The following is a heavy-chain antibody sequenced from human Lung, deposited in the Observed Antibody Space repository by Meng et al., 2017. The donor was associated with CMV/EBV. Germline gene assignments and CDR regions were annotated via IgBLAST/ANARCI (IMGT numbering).Heavy chain of an antibody. Sequence: SVKVSCKASGGTFSSYNINWVRQAPGQGLEWMGRLIPILGEVNYAQKFQGRVTITADKSTSTVFMELSSLRLDDTAVYYCARGGAGLEYCSDGSCYWSGLDPWGQGTLVTVSS. V-gene: IGHV1-69*08. CDR2: LIPILGEV. CDR1: GGTFSSYN. CDR3: ARGGAGLEYCSDGSCYWSGLDP. J-gene: IGHJ5*02. D-gene: IGHD2-15*01.